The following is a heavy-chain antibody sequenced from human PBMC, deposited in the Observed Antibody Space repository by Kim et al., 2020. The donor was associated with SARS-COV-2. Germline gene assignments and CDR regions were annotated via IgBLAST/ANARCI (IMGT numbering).Heavy chain of an antibody. D-gene: IGHD3-3*01. J-gene: IGHJ6*02. Sequence: DTHYSDSAKGRFTISRENDKDSLYLPMNSLRAGDTAVYYCARKNPITGLDVWGQGTTVTVSS. CDR2: DT. V-gene: IGHV3-13*01. CDR3: ARKNPITGLDV.